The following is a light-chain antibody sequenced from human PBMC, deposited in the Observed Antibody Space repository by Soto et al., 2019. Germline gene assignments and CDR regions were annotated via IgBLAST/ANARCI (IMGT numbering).Light chain of an antibody. Sequence: QSVLTQPASVSGSPGQSITISCTGISSDVGIYNLVSWYQQHPGKAPKLIIYEVSNRPSGVSNRFSGSKSGNTASLTISGLQAEDEADYYCISYTTSSTVVFGGGTKLTVL. J-gene: IGLJ2*01. CDR3: ISYTTSSTVV. V-gene: IGLV2-14*02. CDR1: SSDVGIYNL. CDR2: EVS.